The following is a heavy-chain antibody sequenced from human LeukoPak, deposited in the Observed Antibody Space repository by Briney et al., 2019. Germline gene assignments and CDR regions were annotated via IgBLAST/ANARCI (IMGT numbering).Heavy chain of an antibody. Sequence: ASVKVSCKASGYTFTSYGISWVRQAPGQGLEWMGWISAYNGNTNYAQKLQGRVTMTTDTSTSTAYMELRSLRSDDTAVYYCARDLTARDDFWSGYYLYYYYYYMDVWGKGTTVTVSS. CDR1: GYTFTSYG. D-gene: IGHD3-3*01. V-gene: IGHV1-18*01. CDR2: ISAYNGNT. CDR3: ARDLTARDDFWSGYYLYYYYYYMDV. J-gene: IGHJ6*03.